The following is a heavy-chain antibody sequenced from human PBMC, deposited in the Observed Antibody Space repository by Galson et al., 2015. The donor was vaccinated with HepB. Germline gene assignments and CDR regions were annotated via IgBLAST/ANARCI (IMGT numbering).Heavy chain of an antibody. CDR2: INHRGIT. V-gene: IGHV4-34*01. CDR1: GGSFSGYF. CDR3: ARGPGYFGSGTYWGPDY. D-gene: IGHD3-10*01. J-gene: IGHJ4*02. Sequence: LSLTCAVSGGSFSGYFWIWIRQTPGKGLEWIGEINHRGITNSNPSLKSRITMSVDTSKNQFSLKLNSVTAADTAVYYCARGPGYFGSGTYWGPDYWGQGTLVTVSS.